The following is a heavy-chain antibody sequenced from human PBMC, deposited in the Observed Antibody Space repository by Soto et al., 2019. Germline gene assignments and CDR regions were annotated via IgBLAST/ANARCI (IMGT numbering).Heavy chain of an antibody. CDR2: IYYSGST. J-gene: IGHJ4*02. V-gene: IGHV4-59*01. CDR1: GGSISSYY. CDR3: ERMDTAMFIDY. Sequence: TSETLSLTCTDPGGSISSYYWNWIRQPPGKGLEWIGYIYYSGSTNYNPSLKSRGTISVDTSKNQFSLKLSSVTAADTAVYYCERMDTAMFIDYWGQGTLVTVSS. D-gene: IGHD5-18*01.